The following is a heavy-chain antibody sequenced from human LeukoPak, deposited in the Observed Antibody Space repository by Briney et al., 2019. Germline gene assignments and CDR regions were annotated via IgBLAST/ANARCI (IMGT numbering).Heavy chain of an antibody. D-gene: IGHD3-3*01. CDR2: INPNIGGT. J-gene: IGHJ5*02. Sequence: ASVRVSCKASGYTFTSYYIHWVRQAPGQGLEWMGWINPNIGGTSFAQKFHGRVTMTRDTSITTAYMELTRLRSDDTAVYYCARGGEYYDFRSGYYTWFDPWGQGTLVIVSS. CDR1: GYTFTSYY. V-gene: IGHV1-2*02. CDR3: ARGGEYYDFRSGYYTWFDP.